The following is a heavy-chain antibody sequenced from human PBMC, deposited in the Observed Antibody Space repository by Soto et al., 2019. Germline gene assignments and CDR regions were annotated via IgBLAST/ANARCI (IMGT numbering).Heavy chain of an antibody. D-gene: IGHD5-18*01. CDR3: ARASGYSYGDDAFDI. J-gene: IGHJ3*02. CDR1: GFTFSSYA. CDR2: ISYDGSNK. V-gene: IGHV3-30-3*01. Sequence: QVQLVESGGGVVQPGRSLRLSCAASGFTFSSYAMHWVRQAPGKGLEWVAVISYDGSNKYYADSVKGRFTISRDNSKNTLYLQMNSLRAEDTAVYYCARASGYSYGDDAFDIWGQWTMVTVSS.